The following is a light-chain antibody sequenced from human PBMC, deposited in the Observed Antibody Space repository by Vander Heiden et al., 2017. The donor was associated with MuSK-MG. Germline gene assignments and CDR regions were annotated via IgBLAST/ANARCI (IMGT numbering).Light chain of an antibody. Sequence: DIQMTQFPSTLSASVGARVTITCRASQSIRSSLAWYQQKPEKTPKLLIYKASTLESGVPSRFSGSGFGTEFTLTISSLQPDDFATYYCQEYYTYSTFGQGTKVDIK. J-gene: IGKJ2*01. CDR2: KAS. CDR3: QEYYTYST. CDR1: QSIRSS. V-gene: IGKV1-5*03.